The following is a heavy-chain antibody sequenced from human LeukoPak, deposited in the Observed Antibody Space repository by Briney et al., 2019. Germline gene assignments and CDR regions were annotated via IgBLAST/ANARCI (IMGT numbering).Heavy chain of an antibody. CDR1: GGSISSYY. D-gene: IGHD3-3*01. J-gene: IGHJ6*03. Sequence: SETLSLTCTVSGGSISSYYWGWIRQPPGKGLEWIGSIYYSGRTFYNPSLKSRVTISVDTSKNQLSLMLSSVTAADTAVYYCARLPRFLEWLTDYYYIDVWGKRTTVTVSS. CDR3: ARLPRFLEWLTDYYYIDV. V-gene: IGHV4-39*01. CDR2: IYYSGRT.